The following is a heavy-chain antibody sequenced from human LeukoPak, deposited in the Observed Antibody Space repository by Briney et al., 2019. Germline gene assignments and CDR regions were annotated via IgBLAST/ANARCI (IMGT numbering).Heavy chain of an antibody. D-gene: IGHD2-15*01. CDR2: IYGDGST. Sequence: PGKSLRLSCAASRFTFSSYAMHWVRQAPGKGLEWVSGIYGDGSTYYADSVKGRFTISRDSSKNTLYLQMNSLRDEDTAVYYCAIGSYCSGGSCYPLFDYWGRGTLVTVSS. CDR3: AIGSYCSGGSCYPLFDY. V-gene: IGHV3-53*01. J-gene: IGHJ4*02. CDR1: RFTFSSYA.